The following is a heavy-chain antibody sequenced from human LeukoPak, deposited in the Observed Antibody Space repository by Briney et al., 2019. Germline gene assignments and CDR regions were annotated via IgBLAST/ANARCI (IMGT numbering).Heavy chain of an antibody. V-gene: IGHV4-59*12. CDR2: IYYSGST. Sequence: PPETLSLTCTVSGGSISSYYWYWIRQPPGKGLEWIGYIYYSGSTNYNPSLKSRVTISVDTSKNQFSLKLTSVTAADTAVYYCAREGGPYRPLDYSGQGTLVTVAS. CDR3: AREGGPYRPLDY. J-gene: IGHJ4*02. CDR1: GGSISSYY.